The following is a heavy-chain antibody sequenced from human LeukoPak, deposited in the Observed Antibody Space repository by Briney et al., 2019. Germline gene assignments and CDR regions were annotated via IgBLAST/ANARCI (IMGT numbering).Heavy chain of an antibody. J-gene: IGHJ4*02. CDR2: LSVSGTGT. CDR3: AKGLRWPSYYFDY. CDR1: GFTFRLHA. D-gene: IGHD4-23*01. V-gene: IGHV3-23*01. Sequence: GGSLRLSCAASGFTFRLHAMAWVRQAPGKGLELVSALSVSGTGTHYSDSVKGRFTISRGNAKNSLYLQMNSLRAEDTALYYCAKGLRWPSYYFDYWGQGTLVTVSS.